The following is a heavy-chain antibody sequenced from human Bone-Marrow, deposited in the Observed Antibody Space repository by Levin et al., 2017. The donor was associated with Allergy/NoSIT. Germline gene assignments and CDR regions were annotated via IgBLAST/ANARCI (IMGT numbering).Heavy chain of an antibody. CDR2: VTWNGGIM. J-gene: IGHJ5*01. CDR1: GFTFDDYA. V-gene: IGHV3-9*01. D-gene: IGHD3-22*01. CDR3: AKDWFYYASIGYYLLDS. Sequence: QHGESLKISCAASGFTFDDYAMHWVRQAPGKGLEWVSGVTWNGGIMGYADSVKGRFTISRDNAKNSLYLQMNSLRAEDTALYYCAKDWFYYASIGYYLLDSWGLGTLVTVSS.